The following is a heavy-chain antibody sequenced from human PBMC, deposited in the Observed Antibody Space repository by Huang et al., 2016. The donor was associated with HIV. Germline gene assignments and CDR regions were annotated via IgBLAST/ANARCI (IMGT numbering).Heavy chain of an antibody. Sequence: QVQLEQWGAGLLKPSETLSLTCAVYGGSFSGYFWNWIRQSPGNGLVWIGQINHAGVTDYNPSLKSRATISVDTSKNQFSLKLTSVTAADTAIYYCAREIMISFGGPFDSWGHGNLVTISS. CDR2: INHAGVT. J-gene: IGHJ5*01. CDR1: GGSFSGYF. CDR3: AREIMISFGGPFDS. D-gene: IGHD3-16*01. V-gene: IGHV4-34*02.